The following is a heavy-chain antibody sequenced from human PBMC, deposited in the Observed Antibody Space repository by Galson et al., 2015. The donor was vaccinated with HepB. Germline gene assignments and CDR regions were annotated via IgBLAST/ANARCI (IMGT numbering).Heavy chain of an antibody. CDR3: ARAVADYYDFWSGYSYYYYGMDV. J-gene: IGHJ6*02. Sequence: SVKVSCKASGYTFTSYGISWVRQAPGQGLEWMGWISAYNGNTNYAQKLQGRVTMTTDTSTSTAYMELRSLRSDDTAVYYCARAVADYYDFWSGYSYYYYGMDVWGQGTTVTVSS. D-gene: IGHD3-3*01. CDR2: ISAYNGNT. V-gene: IGHV1-18*04. CDR1: GYTFTSYG.